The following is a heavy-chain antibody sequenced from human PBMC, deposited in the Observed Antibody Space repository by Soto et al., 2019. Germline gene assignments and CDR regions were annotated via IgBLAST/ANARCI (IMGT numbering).Heavy chain of an antibody. CDR2: IYYSGST. D-gene: IGHD3-10*01. CDR3: ARAPAYYGSGSYSAYYYGMDV. Sequence: SETLSLTCTVSGGSIRSSSYYWGWIRQPPGKGLEWIGSIYYSGSTYYNPSLKSRVTISVDTSKNQFSLKLSSVTAADTAVYYCARAPAYYGSGSYSAYYYGMDVWGQGTTVT. V-gene: IGHV4-39*01. J-gene: IGHJ6*02. CDR1: GGSIRSSSYY.